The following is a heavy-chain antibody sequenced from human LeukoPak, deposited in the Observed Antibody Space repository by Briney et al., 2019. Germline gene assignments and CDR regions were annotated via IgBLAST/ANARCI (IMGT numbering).Heavy chain of an antibody. D-gene: IGHD2-2*01. CDR1: GYTFTSYG. CDR2: ISAYNDNT. CDR3: ARDTLYCSSTSCLSGAFDI. J-gene: IGHJ3*02. V-gene: IGHV1-18*01. Sequence: ASVKVSCKASGYTFTSYGLSWVRQAPGQGLEWMGWISAYNDNTNYAQKLQGRVTITTDTSTSTAYMELRSLRSDDTAVYYCARDTLYCSSTSCLSGAFDIWGQGTMVTVSS.